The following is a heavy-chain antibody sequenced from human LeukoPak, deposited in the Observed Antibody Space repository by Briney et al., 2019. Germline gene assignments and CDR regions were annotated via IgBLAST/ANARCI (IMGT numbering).Heavy chain of an antibody. V-gene: IGHV4-59*08. J-gene: IGHJ3*02. CDR3: ARHIGAWAFDI. CDR2: IYDEGNT. Sequence: SETLSLTCTVSGGSISGYYWSWVRQSSGTGLEWIANIYDEGNTKKNPSLKSRVTISRDMSKNQVSLKLTSVTAADTAIYYCARHIGAWAFDIWGQGTMVTVSS. CDR1: GGSISGYY.